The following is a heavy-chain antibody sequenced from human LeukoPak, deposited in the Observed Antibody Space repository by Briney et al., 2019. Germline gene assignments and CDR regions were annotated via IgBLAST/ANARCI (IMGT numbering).Heavy chain of an antibody. CDR3: ASGAFSMVRGVTYYFDY. V-gene: IGHV1-69*05. J-gene: IGHJ4*02. Sequence: SVKVSCKASGYTFTGYYMHWVRQAPGQGLEWMGRIIPIFGTANYAQKFQGRVTITTDESTSTAYMELSSLRSEDTAVYYCASGAFSMVRGVTYYFDYWGQGTLVTVSS. CDR1: GYTFTGYY. CDR2: IIPIFGTA. D-gene: IGHD3-10*01.